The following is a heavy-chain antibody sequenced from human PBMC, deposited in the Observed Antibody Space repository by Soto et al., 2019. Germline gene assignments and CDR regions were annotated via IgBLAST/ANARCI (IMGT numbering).Heavy chain of an antibody. J-gene: IGHJ5*02. V-gene: IGHV3-11*06. Sequence: GGSLRLCGAVFGCTVSSIYMSWVRQAPGKGLEWVSYISSSSSYTNYADSVKGRFTISRDNAKNSLYLQMNSLRAEDTAVYYCGGLSGYDVGYWFDPWGQGTLVTSP. CDR1: GCTVSSIY. CDR3: GGLSGYDVGYWFDP. D-gene: IGHD5-12*01. CDR2: ISSSSSYT.